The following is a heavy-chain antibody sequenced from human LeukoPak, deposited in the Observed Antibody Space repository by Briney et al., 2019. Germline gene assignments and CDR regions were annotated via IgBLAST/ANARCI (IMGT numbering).Heavy chain of an antibody. CDR3: VNGYYTLDY. V-gene: IGHV3-53*01. Sequence: GGSLRLSCAASGFTVSSNYMTWVRQAPGKGLEWVSVIYSGGSTYYADSVKGRFTISRDNAKNSLYLQMNSLRAEDTAVYYCVNGYYTLDYWGQGTLVTVSS. CDR1: GFTVSSNY. CDR2: IYSGGST. J-gene: IGHJ4*02. D-gene: IGHD3-22*01.